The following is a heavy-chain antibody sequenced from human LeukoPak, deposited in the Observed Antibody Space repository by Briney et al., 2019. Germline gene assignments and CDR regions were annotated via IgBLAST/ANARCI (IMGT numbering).Heavy chain of an antibody. D-gene: IGHD3-3*01. CDR3: ARPNMRGSGYDY. CDR2: MNPNSGNT. Sequence: ASVKVSCKASGYTFTSYDINWVRQATGQGLEWIGWMNPNSGNTGYAQKFQGRVTITRNTSISTAYMELSSLRSEDTAVYYCARPNMRGSGYDYWGQGTLVTVSS. V-gene: IGHV1-8*03. J-gene: IGHJ4*02. CDR1: GYTFTSYD.